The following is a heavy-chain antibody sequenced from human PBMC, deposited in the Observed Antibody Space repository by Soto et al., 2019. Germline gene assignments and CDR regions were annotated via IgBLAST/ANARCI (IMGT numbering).Heavy chain of an antibody. J-gene: IGHJ4*02. D-gene: IGHD6-19*01. Sequence: QVQLQESGPGLVKPSQTLSLTCTVSGGSISSGGYYWSWIRQHPGKGLEWIGHIHYSGGTYYNPSLKSRVIISRDTSKNLFSLSMNAVTAADTAGYYCARDSSDRYSSQYFFLSWGQGTLVTVSS. CDR2: IHYSGGT. V-gene: IGHV4-31*03. CDR1: GGSISSGGYY. CDR3: ARDSSDRYSSQYFFLS.